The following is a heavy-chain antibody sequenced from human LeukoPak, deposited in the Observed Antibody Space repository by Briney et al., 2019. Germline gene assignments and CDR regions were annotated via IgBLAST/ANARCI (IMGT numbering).Heavy chain of an antibody. J-gene: IGHJ3*02. CDR2: IYYSGST. Sequence: ASETLSLTCTVSGGSISSYYWSWIRQPPGKGLEWIGYIYYSGSTNYNPSLKSRVTISVDTPKNQFSLKLSSVTAADTAVYYCARAAPGFYDSSGYYYVGAFDIWGQGTMVTVSS. CDR1: GGSISSYY. V-gene: IGHV4-59*01. D-gene: IGHD3-22*01. CDR3: ARAAPGFYDSSGYYYVGAFDI.